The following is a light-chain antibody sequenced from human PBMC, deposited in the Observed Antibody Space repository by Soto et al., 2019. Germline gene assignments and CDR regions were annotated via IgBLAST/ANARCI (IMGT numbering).Light chain of an antibody. V-gene: IGKV3-20*01. CDR2: GAS. CDR3: QQYGSSLAPWT. Sequence: EIVLTQSPGTLSLSPGERATLSCRASQSVSSSYLAWYQQKPGQAPRLLIYGASSRATGIPDRFSGSGSATDFTLTISRLEPEDFAVYYCQQYGSSLAPWTFGQGTKVEIK. J-gene: IGKJ1*01. CDR1: QSVSSSY.